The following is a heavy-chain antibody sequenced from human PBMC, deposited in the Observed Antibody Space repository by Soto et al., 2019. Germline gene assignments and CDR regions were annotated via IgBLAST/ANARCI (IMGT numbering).Heavy chain of an antibody. D-gene: IGHD3-3*01. CDR3: ARAGYDFWSGYYGGAFDY. CDR1: GYTFTSYY. J-gene: IGHJ4*02. Sequence: QVQLVQSGAEVKKPGASVKVSCKASGYTFTSYYMHWVRQAPGQGLEWMGIINPSGGSTSYAQKFQGRVTMTRDTSTSTVYMELSSLRSEDTAVYYCARAGYDFWSGYYGGAFDYWGQGTLVTVSS. CDR2: INPSGGST. V-gene: IGHV1-46*01.